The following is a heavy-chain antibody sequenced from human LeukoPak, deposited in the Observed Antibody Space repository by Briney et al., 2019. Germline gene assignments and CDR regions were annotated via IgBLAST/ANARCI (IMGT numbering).Heavy chain of an antibody. CDR3: ARATLPRSDDYAFDY. Sequence: ASVKVSCKASGYTFTGYYIHWVRQAPAQGLEWMGWINPNSGGTNHAQKFQGRVTMTRDTSISTAYMELSSLRSDDTAVYYCARATLPRSDDYAFDYWGQGTLVTVSS. D-gene: IGHD4-17*01. CDR2: INPNSGGT. J-gene: IGHJ4*02. CDR1: GYTFTGYY. V-gene: IGHV1-2*02.